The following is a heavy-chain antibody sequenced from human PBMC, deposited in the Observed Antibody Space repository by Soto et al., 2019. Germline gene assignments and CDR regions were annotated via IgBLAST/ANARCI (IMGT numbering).Heavy chain of an antibody. CDR1: GGTFSSYA. J-gene: IGHJ6*02. Sequence: GASVKVSCKASGGTFSSYAISWVRQAPGQGLEWMGGIIPIFGTANYAQKFQGRVTITADKSTSTANMELSSLRSENTAVYYCARIGDHYDILTGYQGPHYYYGMDVWGQGTTVTVSS. CDR2: IIPIFGTA. D-gene: IGHD3-9*01. V-gene: IGHV1-69*06. CDR3: ARIGDHYDILTGYQGPHYYYGMDV.